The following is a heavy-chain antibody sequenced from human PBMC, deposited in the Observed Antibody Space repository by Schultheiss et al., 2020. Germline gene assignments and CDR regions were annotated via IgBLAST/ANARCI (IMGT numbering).Heavy chain of an antibody. Sequence: GGSLRLSCAASGFSFGDYAMHWVRQAPGKGLEWVSGISWNSGSIGYADSVKGRFTISRENAKNSLYLQMNSLRAEDTAVYYCASKMEIYYYGMDVWGQGTTVTVSS. CDR3: ASKMEIYYYGMDV. J-gene: IGHJ6*02. V-gene: IGHV3-9*01. CDR1: GFSFGDYA. CDR2: ISWNSGSI. D-gene: IGHD2-8*01.